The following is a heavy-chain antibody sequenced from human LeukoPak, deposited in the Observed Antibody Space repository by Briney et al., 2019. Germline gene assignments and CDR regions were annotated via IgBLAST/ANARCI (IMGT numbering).Heavy chain of an antibody. CDR3: ARDFAREFTIDY. D-gene: IGHD3-10*01. V-gene: IGHV3-11*04. CDR1: GFTFSDYY. CDR2: ISSSGSTI. J-gene: IGHJ4*02. Sequence: GGSLRLSCAASGFTFSDYYMSWIRQAPGKGLEWVSYISSSGSTIYYADSVKGRFTISRDNAKNSLYLQMNSLRAEDTAVYHCARDFAREFTIDYWGQGTLVTVSS.